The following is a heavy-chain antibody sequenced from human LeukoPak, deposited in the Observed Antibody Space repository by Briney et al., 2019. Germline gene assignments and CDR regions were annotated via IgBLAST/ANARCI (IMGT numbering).Heavy chain of an antibody. CDR2: IYYSGST. Sequence: SETLSLTCTVSGGSISSSSYYWGWIRQPPGKGLEWIGSIYYSGSTYYNPSLNSRVTISMDTSKNHFSLKLSSVTAADTAPYYCARQRQWELLDDYWGQGTLVAVSS. CDR1: GGSISSSSYY. J-gene: IGHJ4*02. D-gene: IGHD1-26*01. V-gene: IGHV4-39*01. CDR3: ARQRQWELLDDY.